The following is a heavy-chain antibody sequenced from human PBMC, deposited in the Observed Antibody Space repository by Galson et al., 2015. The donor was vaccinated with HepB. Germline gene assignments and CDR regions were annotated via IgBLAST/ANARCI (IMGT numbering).Heavy chain of an antibody. V-gene: IGHV3-23*01. CDR1: EFTFTSYA. CDR3: AKDSNQYDNSGYYARFDH. Sequence: SLRLSCAASEFTFTSYAMSWVRQAPGKGLEWVSTIGGNGAGTYYADSVQGRFTISRDNSNNMLYLQMSSLRAEDTAMYFCAKDSNQYDNSGYYARFDHWGQGTLVTVSS. D-gene: IGHD3-22*01. J-gene: IGHJ4*02. CDR2: IGGNGAGT.